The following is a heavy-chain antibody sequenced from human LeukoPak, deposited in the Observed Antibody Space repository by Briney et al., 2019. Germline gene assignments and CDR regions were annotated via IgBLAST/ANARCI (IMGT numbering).Heavy chain of an antibody. V-gene: IGHV3-23*01. Sequence: GGSLRLSCAASGFTFSSYAMSWVRQAPGRGLEWVSAISGSGGSTYYADSVKGRFTISRDNSKNTLYLQMNSLRAEGTAVYYCAKDRTLYSSSWYYFDYWGQGTLVTVSS. CDR1: GFTFSSYA. CDR3: AKDRTLYSSSWYYFDY. D-gene: IGHD6-13*01. J-gene: IGHJ4*02. CDR2: ISGSGGST.